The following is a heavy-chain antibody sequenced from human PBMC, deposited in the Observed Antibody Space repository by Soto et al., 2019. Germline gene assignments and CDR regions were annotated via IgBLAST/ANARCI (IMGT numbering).Heavy chain of an antibody. CDR3: AGDWYPRFDP. Sequence: QIRLVQSGGEVRTPGASVKVSCKASGYTFSSYGITWVRQAPGQGLEWLGWINPSSGETNYAQKFQGRVTVTTDTSTTTGYMELRNLTFDDTAVYYCAGDWYPRFDPWGQGTLVTVSS. D-gene: IGHD6-13*01. J-gene: IGHJ5*02. CDR1: GYTFSSYG. V-gene: IGHV1-18*01. CDR2: INPSSGET.